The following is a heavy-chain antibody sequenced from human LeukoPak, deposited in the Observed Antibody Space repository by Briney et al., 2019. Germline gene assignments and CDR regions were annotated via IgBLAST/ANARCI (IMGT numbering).Heavy chain of an antibody. CDR2: IYTSGST. V-gene: IGHV4-4*07. CDR3: ARNGDYSPDLYYYYMDV. D-gene: IGHD4-17*01. Sequence: PSGTLSLTCTVSGGSISSYYWSWIRQPAGKGLEWIGRIYTSGSTNYNPSLKSRVTISVDTSKNQFSLKLSSVTAADTAVYYCARNGDYSPDLYYYYMDVWGKGTTVTVSS. J-gene: IGHJ6*03. CDR1: GGSISSYY.